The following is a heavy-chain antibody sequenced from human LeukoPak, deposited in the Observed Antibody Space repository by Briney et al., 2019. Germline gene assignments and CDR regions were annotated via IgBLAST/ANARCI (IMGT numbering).Heavy chain of an antibody. CDR3: ARDGGGEYYFDY. CDR1: GGSSSSYY. Sequence: SETLSLTGTVSGGSSSSYYWSWIRHPPGKGLEWIGYIYYSGSTNYNPSLKSRVTISVDTSKNQFSLKLSSVTAADTAVYYCARDGGGEYYFDYWGQGALVTVSS. J-gene: IGHJ4*02. D-gene: IGHD3-16*01. CDR2: IYYSGST. V-gene: IGHV4-59*01.